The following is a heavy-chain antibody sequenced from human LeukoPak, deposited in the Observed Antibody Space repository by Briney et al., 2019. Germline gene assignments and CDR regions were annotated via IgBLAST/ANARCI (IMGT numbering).Heavy chain of an antibody. CDR3: ASGVGGGYHYFEH. V-gene: IGHV3-33*08. D-gene: IGHD3-16*01. J-gene: IGHJ4*02. Sequence: GGSLRLSCGASRITLSNYGMHWGRQAPGKGLEWLAVIWFDGSNKYYTDSVKGRFVISRDNYKNTLYLQMNSLRVEDTATYYLASGVGGGYHYFEHWGQGTVVTVSS. CDR2: IWFDGSNK. CDR1: RITLSNYG.